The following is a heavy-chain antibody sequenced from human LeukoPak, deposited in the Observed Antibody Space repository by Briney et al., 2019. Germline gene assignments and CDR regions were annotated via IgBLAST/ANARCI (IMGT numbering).Heavy chain of an antibody. CDR1: GFTFSDYS. Sequence: GGSLRLSCAASGFTFSDYSMNWVRQAPGKGREWGSYISRSSSNTHYTASVRGRFTISRDNAKRSLYLQMNSLRDEDTAVYYCATDPADLDRDYWGQGTPVTVSS. D-gene: IGHD2-2*03. CDR2: ISRSSSNT. V-gene: IGHV3-48*02. CDR3: ATDPADLDRDY. J-gene: IGHJ4*02.